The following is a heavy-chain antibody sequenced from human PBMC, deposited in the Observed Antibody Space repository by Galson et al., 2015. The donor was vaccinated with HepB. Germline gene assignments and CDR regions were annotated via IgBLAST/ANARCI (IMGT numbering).Heavy chain of an antibody. D-gene: IGHD3-10*01. CDR2: ISYDGSNK. Sequence: SLRLSCAASGFTFSSYGMHWVRQAPGKGLEWVAVISYDGSNKYYADSVKGRFTISRDNSKNTLYLQMNSLRAEDTAVYYCAKVYGSGSNYFDYWGQGTLVTVSS. CDR3: AKVYGSGSNYFDY. V-gene: IGHV3-30*18. J-gene: IGHJ4*02. CDR1: GFTFSSYG.